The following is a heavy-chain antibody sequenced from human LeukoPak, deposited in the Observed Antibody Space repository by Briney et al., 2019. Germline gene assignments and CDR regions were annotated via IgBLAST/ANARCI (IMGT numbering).Heavy chain of an antibody. J-gene: IGHJ4*02. CDR2: IKQDGSEK. D-gene: IGHD6-13*01. CDR3: ARGIAAAGTSYYFDY. Sequence: GGSLRLSCAASGFTFSSYWMSWVRQAPGKGLEWVANIKQDGSEKYYVDSVKGRLTISRDNAKNSLYLQMNSLRAEDTAVYYCARGIAAAGTSYYFDYWGQGTLVTVSS. CDR1: GFTFSSYW. V-gene: IGHV3-7*01.